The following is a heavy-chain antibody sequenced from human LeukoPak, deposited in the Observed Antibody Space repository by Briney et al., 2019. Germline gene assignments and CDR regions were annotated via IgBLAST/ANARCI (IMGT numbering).Heavy chain of an antibody. J-gene: IGHJ4*02. CDR2: IYYSGTT. D-gene: IGHD3-10*01. CDR1: GGSISSYY. CDR3: ARGTFYGSGSYHQYYFDS. V-gene: IGHV4-59*01. Sequence: SETLSLTRTVSGGSISSYYWSWIRHSPGKGLDWIGYIYYSGTTNYNPSLKSRVTISLDTSKNQFSLKLTSVTAADTAVYYCARGTFYGSGSYHQYYFDSWGQGTLATVSS.